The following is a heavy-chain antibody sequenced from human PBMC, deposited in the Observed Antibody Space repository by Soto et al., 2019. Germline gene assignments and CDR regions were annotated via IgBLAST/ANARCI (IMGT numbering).Heavy chain of an antibody. V-gene: IGHV4-34*01. CDR1: GGSFSGYY. J-gene: IGHJ4*02. Sequence: SETLSLTCAVYGGSFSGYYWSWIRQPPGKGLEWIGEINHSGSTNYNPSLKSRVTISVDTSKNQFSLKLSSVTAADTAVYYCARVGTRRVYCSGGSCYQRPDDYWGQGTLVTVSS. CDR3: ARVGTRRVYCSGGSCYQRPDDY. CDR2: INHSGST. D-gene: IGHD2-15*01.